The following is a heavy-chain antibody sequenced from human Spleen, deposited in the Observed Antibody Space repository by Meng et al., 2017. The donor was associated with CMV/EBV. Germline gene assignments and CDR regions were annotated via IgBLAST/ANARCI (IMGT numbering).Heavy chain of an antibody. V-gene: IGHV6-1*01. D-gene: IGHD1-26*01. CDR2: TYYRPKWYN. CDR1: GDSVSSSSVA. CDR3: TREVGSYSHFDH. J-gene: IGHJ4*02. Sequence: SQTLSLTCAISGDSVSSSSVAWNWIRQSPSRGLEWLGRTYYRPKWYNDYAGSVRGRIIIKPDTSKNQVSLQMNPVTPEDTAVYYCTREVGSYSHFDHWGQGILVTVSS.